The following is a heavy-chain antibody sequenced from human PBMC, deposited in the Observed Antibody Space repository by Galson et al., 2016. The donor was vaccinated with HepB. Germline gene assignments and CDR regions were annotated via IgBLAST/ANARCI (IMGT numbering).Heavy chain of an antibody. D-gene: IGHD1-14*01. Sequence: SLRLSCAASGLTVSMNYMAWVRQSPGKGLEWVSVIYAGGRTSYADSVKGRFTISRDNSKNTLYLQMNSLRVEDTAVYYCARQMYGTYFDYWGQGALVTVSS. CDR3: ARQMYGTYFDY. J-gene: IGHJ4*02. V-gene: IGHV3-66*04. CDR1: GLTVSMNY. CDR2: IYAGGRT.